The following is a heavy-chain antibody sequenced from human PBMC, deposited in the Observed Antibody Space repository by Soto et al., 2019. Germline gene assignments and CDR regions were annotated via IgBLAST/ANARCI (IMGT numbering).Heavy chain of an antibody. J-gene: IGHJ5*02. V-gene: IGHV1-18*01. CDR2: ISAYNGNT. Sequence: QVQLVQSGAEVKKPGASVKVSCKASGYTFTSYGISWVRQAPGQGLEWMGWISAYNGNTNYAQKLQGRVTMTTDTYTSTAYMELRSLRSDDTAVYYCARSGYYYGSEGEDWFDPWGQGTLVTVSS. CDR3: ARSGYYYGSEGEDWFDP. CDR1: GYTFTSYG. D-gene: IGHD3-10*01.